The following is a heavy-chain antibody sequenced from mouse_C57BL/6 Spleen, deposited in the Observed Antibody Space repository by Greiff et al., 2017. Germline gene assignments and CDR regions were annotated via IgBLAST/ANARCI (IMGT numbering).Heavy chain of an antibody. D-gene: IGHD1-1*01. CDR2: IDPHSGGT. V-gene: IGHV1-72*01. J-gene: IGHJ1*03. Sequence: QVQLQQPGAELVKPGASVKLSCKASGYTFTSYWMHWVKQRPGRGLEWSGRIDPHSGGTKYNEKFKSKATLTVDKHSSAAYMRLSSLTSEDSAVYECARGGYYGSREWYFGVWGTGTTVTVAS. CDR1: GYTFTSYW. CDR3: ARGGYYGSREWYFGV.